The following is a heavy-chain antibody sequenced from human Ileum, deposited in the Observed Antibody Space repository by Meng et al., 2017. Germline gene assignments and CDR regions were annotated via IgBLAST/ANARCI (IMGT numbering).Heavy chain of an antibody. Sequence: QVSLRQGGAGLLKPSETLSLPCAVYGGSFSGYYWSWIRQPPGKGLEWIGEINHSGSTNYNPSLKSRVTISVDTSKNQFSLKLTSVTAADTAVYYCARGDVAARLQSWGQGTLVTVSS. CDR2: INHSGST. CDR1: GGSFSGYY. CDR3: ARGDVAARLQS. J-gene: IGHJ5*02. D-gene: IGHD6-6*01. V-gene: IGHV4-34*01.